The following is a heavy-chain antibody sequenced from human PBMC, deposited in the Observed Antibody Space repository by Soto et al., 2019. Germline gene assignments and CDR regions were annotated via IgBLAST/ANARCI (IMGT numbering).Heavy chain of an antibody. D-gene: IGHD3-16*02. V-gene: IGHV3-30*18. CDR1: GFTFSSYA. J-gene: IGHJ4*02. CDR3: AKALWDLSPESYDY. Sequence: QVQLVESGGGVVQPGRSLRLSCAASGFTFSSYAMHWVRQAPGKGLEWVAVISYDGSDKYYADSVKGRFTISRDNSKNTLNLHMNSLRAEDTAVYYCAKALWDLSPESYDYWEQVTLLTVSS. CDR2: ISYDGSDK.